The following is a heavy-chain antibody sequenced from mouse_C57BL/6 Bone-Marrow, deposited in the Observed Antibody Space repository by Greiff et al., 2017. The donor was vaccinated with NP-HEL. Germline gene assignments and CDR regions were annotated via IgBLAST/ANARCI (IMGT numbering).Heavy chain of an antibody. CDR3: TVGHYYGSILDY. V-gene: IGHV6-3*01. CDR2: IRLKSDNYAT. D-gene: IGHD1-1*01. Sequence: EVQGVESGGGLVQPGGSMKLSCVASGFTFSNYWMNWVRQSPEKGLEWVAQIRLKSDNYATHYAESVKGRFTISRDDSKSSVYLQMNNLRAEDTGIYYCTVGHYYGSILDYWGQGTTLTVSS. CDR1: GFTFSNYW. J-gene: IGHJ2*01.